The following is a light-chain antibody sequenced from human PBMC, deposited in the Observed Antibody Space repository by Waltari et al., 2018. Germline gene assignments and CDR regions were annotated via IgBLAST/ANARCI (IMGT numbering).Light chain of an antibody. V-gene: IGKV1-12*01. Sequence: IQMTQSPSSLSASVGDTVPITCRASQDISSWVAWYQQKPGKAPKLLIYRASTLQNGVTSRFSGSGSGTDFTLTVRSLQPEDFGTYYCLQYNRAPYSFGQGTKVEIK. CDR3: LQYNRAPYS. CDR1: QDISSW. CDR2: RAS. J-gene: IGKJ2*03.